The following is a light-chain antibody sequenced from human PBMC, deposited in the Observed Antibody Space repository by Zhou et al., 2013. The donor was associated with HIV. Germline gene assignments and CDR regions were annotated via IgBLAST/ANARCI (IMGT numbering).Light chain of an antibody. CDR1: QSISSW. J-gene: IGKJ5*01. CDR2: KAS. V-gene: IGKV1-5*03. Sequence: DIQMTQSPSTLSASVGDRVTITCRASQSISSWLAWYQQKPGKAPKVLIYKASSLESGVPSRFSGSGSGTEFTLTISSLQPDDFATYYCQQSYGSLLTFGQGTRLDIK. CDR3: QQSYGSLLT.